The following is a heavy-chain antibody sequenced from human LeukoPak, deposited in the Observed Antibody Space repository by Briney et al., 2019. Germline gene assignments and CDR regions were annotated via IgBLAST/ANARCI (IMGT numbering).Heavy chain of an antibody. V-gene: IGHV3-30*02. D-gene: IGHD3-22*01. Sequence: GGSLRLSCAASGFTFSSYGMHWVRQAPGKGLEWVAFIRYDGINKYYADSVKGRFPISRDNSKNTVYLKMTSLRAEDTVVYYGAKSLGDSRQNWWGYYMDVWGKGTTVTISS. CDR1: GFTFSSYG. CDR2: IRYDGINK. CDR3: AKSLGDSRQNWWGYYMDV. J-gene: IGHJ6*03.